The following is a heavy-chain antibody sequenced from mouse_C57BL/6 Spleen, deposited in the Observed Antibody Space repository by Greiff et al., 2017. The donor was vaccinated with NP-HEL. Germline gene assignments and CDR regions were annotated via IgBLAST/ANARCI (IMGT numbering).Heavy chain of an antibody. CDR1: GFTFSSYA. J-gene: IGHJ2*01. CDR2: ISDGGSYT. CDR3: ARALTGNFYFDY. Sequence: EVKLVESGGGLVKPGGSLKLSCAASGFTFSSYAMSWVRQTPEKRLEWVATISDGGSYTYYPDNVKGRFTISRDNAKNNLYLQMSHLKSEDTAMYYCARALTGNFYFDYWGQGTTLTVSS. D-gene: IGHD4-1*01. V-gene: IGHV5-4*03.